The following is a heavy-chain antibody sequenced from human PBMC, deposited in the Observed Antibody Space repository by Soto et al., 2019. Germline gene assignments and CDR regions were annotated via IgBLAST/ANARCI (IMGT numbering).Heavy chain of an antibody. CDR1: GGSISSGGXX. CDR3: ARMYRGTSMDV. Sequence: QVQLQESGPGLVKPSQTLSLTCTVSGGSISSGGXXWSWIRQHPGKGLEWIGYIYYSGSTYYNPXXKXXXXXXXXXXXXXXXXXXXXXXAAXXAVYYCARMYRGTSMDVWGQGTTVTVSS. J-gene: IGHJ6*02. V-gene: IGHV4-31*01. CDR2: IYYSGST. D-gene: IGHD3-10*01.